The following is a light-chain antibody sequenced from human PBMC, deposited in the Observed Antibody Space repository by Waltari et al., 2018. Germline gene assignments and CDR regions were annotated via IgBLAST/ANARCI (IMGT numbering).Light chain of an antibody. CDR1: QTVSSY. V-gene: IGKV3-11*01. CDR2: DAS. Sequence: EIVLTQSPATLSLSPGERATLSCRASQTVSSYLAWYQQKPGQAPRLLFYDASIRAAGVPARFSRSGSGTDFTLTISSLEPEDFAVYYCQQRSSGYTFGQGTKLEI. CDR3: QQRSSGYT. J-gene: IGKJ2*01.